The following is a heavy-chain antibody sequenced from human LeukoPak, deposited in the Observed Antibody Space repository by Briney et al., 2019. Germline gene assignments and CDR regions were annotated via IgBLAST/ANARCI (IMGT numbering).Heavy chain of an antibody. CDR2: IYTSGST. Sequence: SETLSLTCTVSGSSISSYYWSWIRQPPGKGLEWIGYIYTSGSTNYNPSLKSRVTISVDTSKNQFSLKLSSVTAADTAVYYCARGRLWNPHYFDYWGQGTLVTVSS. J-gene: IGHJ4*02. CDR3: ARGRLWNPHYFDY. D-gene: IGHD5-18*01. V-gene: IGHV4-4*09. CDR1: GSSISSYY.